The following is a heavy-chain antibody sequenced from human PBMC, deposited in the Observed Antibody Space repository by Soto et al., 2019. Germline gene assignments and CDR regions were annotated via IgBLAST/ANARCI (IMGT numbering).Heavy chain of an antibody. CDR3: ARDSRNSGYDFNYYYGMDV. D-gene: IGHD5-12*01. CDR1: GFTFSSYG. J-gene: IGHJ6*02. Sequence: GGSLRLSCAASGFTFSSYGMHWVRQAPGKGLEWVAVIWYDGSNKYYADSVKGRFTISRDNSKNTLYLQMNSLRAEDTAVYYCARDSRNSGYDFNYYYGMDVWGQGTTVTVSS. CDR2: IWYDGSNK. V-gene: IGHV3-33*01.